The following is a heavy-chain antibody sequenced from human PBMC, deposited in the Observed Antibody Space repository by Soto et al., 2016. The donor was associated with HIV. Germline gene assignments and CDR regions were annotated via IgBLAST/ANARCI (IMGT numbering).Heavy chain of an antibody. V-gene: IGHV4-59*01. D-gene: IGHD2-21*01. CDR3: ARAGVVANYYYYAMDV. J-gene: IGHJ6*02. Sequence: VQLQESGPGLVKPSETPSLTCTVSGGSISSYYWSWIRQPPGKGLEWIGYIYSSGSTNYNPSLKSRVTISVDTSKSQFSLKLSSVTAADTAVYYCARAGVVANYYYYAMDVWGQGPRSPSP. CDR2: IYSSGST. CDR1: GGSISSYY.